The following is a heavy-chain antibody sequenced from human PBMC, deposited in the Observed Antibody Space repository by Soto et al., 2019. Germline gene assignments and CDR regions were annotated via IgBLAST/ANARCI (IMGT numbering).Heavy chain of an antibody. CDR3: ARDADILTGSAAFAI. J-gene: IGHJ3*02. V-gene: IGHV3-11*05. D-gene: IGHD3-9*01. CDR1: GFTFSDYY. CDR2: IGSSSSYT. Sequence: QVQLVESGGGLVKPGGSLRLSCAASGFTFSDYYRSWIRQAPGKGLEWVSYIGSSSSYTNYADSVKGRFTNFRDNAKKSLYLQMKRLRAEDTAVYYCARDADILTGSAAFAIWGQGTMLTVSS.